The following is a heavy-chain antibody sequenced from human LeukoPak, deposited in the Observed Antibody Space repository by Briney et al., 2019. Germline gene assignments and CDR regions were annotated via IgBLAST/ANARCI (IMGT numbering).Heavy chain of an antibody. CDR3: ARGLGYSYGNGDY. CDR1: GNYW. Sequence: GGSLRLSCAASGNYWMHWVRQAPGKGLVWVSHINSDGSWTSYADSVKGRFTISKDNAKNSLFLQMNSLRAEDTAVYYCARGLGYSYGNGDYWGQGTLVTVSS. CDR2: INSDGSWT. D-gene: IGHD5-18*01. J-gene: IGHJ4*02. V-gene: IGHV3-74*01.